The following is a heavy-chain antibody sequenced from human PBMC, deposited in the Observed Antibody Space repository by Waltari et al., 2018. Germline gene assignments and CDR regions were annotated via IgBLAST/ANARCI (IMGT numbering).Heavy chain of an antibody. V-gene: IGHV4-38-2*01. CDR2: IYHRGGT. D-gene: IGHD7-27*01. J-gene: IGHJ4*02. CDR1: GYSISSGYY. CDR3: ARHVCPRWLLNGGRDY. Sequence: QVQLQESGPGRVKPSETLSLTCAVSGYSISSGYYWGWNRQPPGEGLEWIGSIYHRGGTYYTPSLKRRVTISVYTSKNQFSLKLSSVTAADTAVYYCARHVCPRWLLNGGRDYWCQGTLVTVSS.